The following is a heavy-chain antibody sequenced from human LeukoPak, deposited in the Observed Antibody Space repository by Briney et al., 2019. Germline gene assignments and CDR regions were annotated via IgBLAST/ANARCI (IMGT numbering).Heavy chain of an antibody. Sequence: SVKVSCKASGGTFSSYTISWVRQAPGQGLEWMGGIIPIFGTAKYAQKFQGRVTITADKSTSTAYMELSSLRSEDTAVYYCAGSVLRYFDWLPLPFDYWGQGTLVTVSS. V-gene: IGHV1-69*06. J-gene: IGHJ4*02. CDR3: AGSVLRYFDWLPLPFDY. CDR1: GGTFSSYT. D-gene: IGHD3-9*01. CDR2: IIPIFGTA.